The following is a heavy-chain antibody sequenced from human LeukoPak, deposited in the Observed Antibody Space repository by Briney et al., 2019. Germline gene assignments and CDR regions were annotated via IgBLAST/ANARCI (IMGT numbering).Heavy chain of an antibody. V-gene: IGHV1-2*02. D-gene: IGHD6-13*01. CDR1: GYTFTGYY. J-gene: IGHJ4*02. Sequence: ASVKVSCKASGYTFTGYYMHWVRQAPGQGLEWMGWINPNSGGTNYAQKFQGRVTMTRDTSISTAYMELSRLRSDDTAVYYCARDIAAAGTSDYDYWGQGTLVTVSS. CDR3: ARDIAAAGTSDYDY. CDR2: INPNSGGT.